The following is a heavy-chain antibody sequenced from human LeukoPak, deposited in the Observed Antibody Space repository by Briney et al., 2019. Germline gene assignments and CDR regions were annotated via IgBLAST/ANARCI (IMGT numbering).Heavy chain of an antibody. CDR2: ITWDGGST. Sequence: GGSLRLSCAASGFTFDDYAMHWVRQAPGKGLEWVSLITWDGGSTYYADSVKGRFTISRDNSKNSLYLQMNSLRAEDTALYYCASAVAGAFDYWGQGTLVTVSS. CDR3: ASAVAGAFDY. V-gene: IGHV3-43D*03. J-gene: IGHJ4*02. CDR1: GFTFDDYA. D-gene: IGHD6-19*01.